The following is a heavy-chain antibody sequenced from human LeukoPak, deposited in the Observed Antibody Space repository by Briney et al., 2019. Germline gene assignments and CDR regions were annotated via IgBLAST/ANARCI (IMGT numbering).Heavy chain of an antibody. D-gene: IGHD6-13*01. CDR2: IWYDGSNK. J-gene: IGHJ4*02. V-gene: IGHV3-33*01. CDR3: ARDRTSSRWPYFDY. CDR1: GLSFSSYG. Sequence: GRSLRLSCAASGLSFSSYGMHWVRQAAGNGLEWVAVIWYDGSNKYYADSVKGRFTISRDNSKTTLYLQMNSLRAEDTAVYYCARDRTSSRWPYFDYWGQGTLVTVSS.